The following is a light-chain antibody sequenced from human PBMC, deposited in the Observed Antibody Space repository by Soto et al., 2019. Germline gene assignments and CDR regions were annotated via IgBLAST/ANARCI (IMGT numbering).Light chain of an antibody. CDR3: SSYTSSSNYV. CDR1: SSDVGCYNY. Sequence: QSALTQPASVSGSPGQSITISCTGTSSDVGCYNYVSWYQQHPGKAPKLMIYEVSNRPSGVSNRFSGSKSGNTASLTISGLQAEDEADYYCSSYTSSSNYVFGTGTKLTVL. V-gene: IGLV2-14*01. J-gene: IGLJ1*01. CDR2: EVS.